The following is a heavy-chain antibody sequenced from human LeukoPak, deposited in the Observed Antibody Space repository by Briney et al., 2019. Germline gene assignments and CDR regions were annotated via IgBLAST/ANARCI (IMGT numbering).Heavy chain of an antibody. CDR3: ARGLLSGWYFYYFDY. D-gene: IGHD6-19*01. CDR2: INPNSGGT. Sequence: ASVKVSCKASGYTFTRYYVLWVRRAPGQGLEWMGRINPNSGGTNYAQKFQGRVTMTRDTSISTAYMELSRLRSDDTAVYYCARGLLSGWYFYYFDYWGQGTLVTVSS. J-gene: IGHJ4*02. CDR1: GYTFTRYY. V-gene: IGHV1-2*06.